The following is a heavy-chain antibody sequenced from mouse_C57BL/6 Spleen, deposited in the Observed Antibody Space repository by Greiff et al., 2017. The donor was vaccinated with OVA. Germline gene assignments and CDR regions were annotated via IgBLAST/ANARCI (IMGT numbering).Heavy chain of an antibody. CDR1: GYAFSSYW. D-gene: IGHD2-5*01. J-gene: IGHJ4*01. CDR3: ARRGDSTNAMDY. Sequence: QVQLQQSGAELVKPGASVKISCKASGYAFSSYWMNWVKQRPGKGLEWIGQIYPGDGDTNYNGKFKGKATLTADKSSSTAYMQLSSLTSEDSAVYFFARRGDSTNAMDYWGQGTSVTVSS. CDR2: IYPGDGDT. V-gene: IGHV1-80*01.